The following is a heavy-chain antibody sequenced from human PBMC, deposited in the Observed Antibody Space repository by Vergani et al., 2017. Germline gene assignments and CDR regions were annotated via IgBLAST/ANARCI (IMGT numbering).Heavy chain of an antibody. J-gene: IGHJ5*02. CDR3: ARYPGPGWFDP. CDR2: IFHDGST. CDR1: GDSINSPNYY. V-gene: IGHV4-30-4*01. Sequence: QMQLQESGPGLVKPSQTLSLTCTVSGDSINSPNYYWTWHRQTPGKGLEWIGYIFHDGSTYYYPSLKSRVIMSIDTSKNPFSLNMIFVTAADTAVCYCARYPGPGWFDPGGRGTLVTVSS.